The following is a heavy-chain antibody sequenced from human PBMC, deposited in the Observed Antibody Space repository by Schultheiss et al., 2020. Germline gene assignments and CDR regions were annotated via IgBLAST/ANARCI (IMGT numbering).Heavy chain of an antibody. D-gene: IGHD3-3*01. Sequence: SQTLSLTCTVSGGSISSYYWSWIRQPPGKGLEWIGYIYYSGSTNYNPSLKSRVTISVDRSKNQFSLKLSSVTAADTAVYYCARVKPVTRNYDPGVFDYWGQGTLVTVSS. CDR2: IYYSGST. J-gene: IGHJ4*02. CDR3: ARVKPVTRNYDPGVFDY. CDR1: GGSISSYY. V-gene: IGHV4-59*12.